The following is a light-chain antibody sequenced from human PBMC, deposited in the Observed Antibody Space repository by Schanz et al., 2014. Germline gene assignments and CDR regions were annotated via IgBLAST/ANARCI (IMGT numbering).Light chain of an antibody. V-gene: IGKV3D-20*02. CDR3: QQRSNSRYT. Sequence: DIVLTQSPGTLSLSPGERATLSCRASQSVSSSFVAWYQQKPGQAPRVLIYGASTRATGIPDRFSGSGSGTDFTLTISSLEPEDFAVYYCQQRSNSRYTFGQGTKLEIK. CDR2: GAS. CDR1: QSVSSSF. J-gene: IGKJ2*01.